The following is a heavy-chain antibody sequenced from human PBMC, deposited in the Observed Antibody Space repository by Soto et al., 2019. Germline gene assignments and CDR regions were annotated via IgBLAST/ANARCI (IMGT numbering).Heavy chain of an antibody. CDR2: IYYSGST. J-gene: IGHJ4*02. CDR3: ARAWGGYFDY. Sequence: QVQLQESGPGLVKPSQTLSLTCTVSGGSISSGGYYWSWIRQHPGKGLEWIGYIYYSGSTYYNPSLKGRVTIAVDTCKNQFSLKRSSVTAADTAVYYCARAWGGYFDYWGQGTLVTVSS. V-gene: IGHV4-31*03. CDR1: GGSISSGGYY. D-gene: IGHD3-16*01.